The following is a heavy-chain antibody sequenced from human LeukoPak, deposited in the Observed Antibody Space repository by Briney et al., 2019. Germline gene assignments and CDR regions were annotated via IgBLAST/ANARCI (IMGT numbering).Heavy chain of an antibody. J-gene: IGHJ6*03. D-gene: IGHD6-19*01. Sequence: GGSLRLSCAASGFTFTDYYMNWIRQAPGKGLEWVSYISSSGSTIYYADSVKGRFTISRDNAKNSLYLQMNSLRAEDTAVYYCTTDAQSHSSGWYRDYYYYYMDVWGKGTTVTVSS. CDR2: ISSSGSTI. CDR3: TTDAQSHSSGWYRDYYYYYMDV. CDR1: GFTFTDYY. V-gene: IGHV3-11*01.